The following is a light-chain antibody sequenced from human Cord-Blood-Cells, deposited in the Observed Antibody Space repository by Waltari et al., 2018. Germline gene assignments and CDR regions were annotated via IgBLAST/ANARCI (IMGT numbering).Light chain of an antibody. CDR1: SSDVGGYNY. CDR2: DFS. CDR3: SSYTSSSTLV. Sequence: QSALTQPASVSESPGQSITISCTGTSSDVGGYNYVSWYQQHPGKAPKLMIYDFSKRPSGVSNHFSCSKSGNTASLTISGLQAEDEADYYCSSYTSSSTLVFGGGTELTVL. V-gene: IGLV2-14*01. J-gene: IGLJ3*02.